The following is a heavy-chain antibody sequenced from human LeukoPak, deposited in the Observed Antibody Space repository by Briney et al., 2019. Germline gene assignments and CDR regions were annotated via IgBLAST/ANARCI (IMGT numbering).Heavy chain of an antibody. J-gene: IGHJ4*02. CDR1: GGTFSSYA. V-gene: IGHV1-69*13. CDR3: ARDQRGSGSYRRDLNY. CDR2: LIPIFGTA. D-gene: IGHD3-10*01. Sequence: ASVKVSCKASGGTFSSYAISWVRQAPGQGLEWMGGLIPIFGTANYAQKFQGRVTITADESTSTAYMELSSLRSEDTAVYYCARDQRGSGSYRRDLNYWGQGTLVTVSS.